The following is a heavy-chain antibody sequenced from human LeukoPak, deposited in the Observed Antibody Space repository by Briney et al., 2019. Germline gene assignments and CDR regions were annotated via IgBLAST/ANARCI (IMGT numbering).Heavy chain of an antibody. Sequence: SETLSLTCAVSGGSISSSNWWSWIRQPPGKGLEWIGYILSSGSTNYNPSVKSRVTISVDTSKNQFSLKLSSVTAAGTAVYYCARTNQISETAFDIWGQGTMVIVSS. J-gene: IGHJ3*02. CDR3: ARTNQISETAFDI. V-gene: IGHV4-61*01. D-gene: IGHD1-14*01. CDR2: ILSSGST. CDR1: GGSISSSNW.